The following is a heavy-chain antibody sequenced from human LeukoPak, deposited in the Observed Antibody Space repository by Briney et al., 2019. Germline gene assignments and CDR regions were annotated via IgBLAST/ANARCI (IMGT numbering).Heavy chain of an antibody. Sequence: PGGSLRLSCAASGFTFSSYSMSWVRRAPGKGLEWVAVISYDGNNKYYADSVKGRFTISRDNSKNTLYLQMDNLRAEDTAVYYCAKYQRQWLPKGGFDYWGQGTPVTVSS. CDR1: GFTFSSYS. CDR2: ISYDGNNK. CDR3: AKYQRQWLPKGGFDY. D-gene: IGHD6-19*01. J-gene: IGHJ4*02. V-gene: IGHV3-30*18.